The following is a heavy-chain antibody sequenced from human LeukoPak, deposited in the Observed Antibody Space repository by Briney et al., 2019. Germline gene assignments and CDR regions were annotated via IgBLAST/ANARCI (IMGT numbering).Heavy chain of an antibody. D-gene: IGHD6-13*01. CDR2: ISGSGGST. CDR3: AKRPGIAAAGSNAEYFQH. V-gene: IGHV3-23*01. Sequence: AGGSLRLSCAASGFTFSSYAMSWVRQAPGKGLEWVSAISGSGGSTYYADSVKGRFTISRDNSKNTLYLQMNSLRAEDTAVYYCAKRPGIAAAGSNAEYFQHWGQGTLVTVSS. CDR1: GFTFSSYA. J-gene: IGHJ1*01.